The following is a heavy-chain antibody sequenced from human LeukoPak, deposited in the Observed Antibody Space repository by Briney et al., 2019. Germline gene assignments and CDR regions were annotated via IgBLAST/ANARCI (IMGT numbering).Heavy chain of an antibody. D-gene: IGHD1-26*01. CDR2: INPRSGGT. CDR3: ARGVVGVNTGNWFDP. V-gene: IGHV1-2*02. J-gene: IGHJ5*02. CDR1: GYTFTAYY. Sequence: GASGKLSCTASGYTFTAYYMHWVRQPPGQGPERKGGINPRSGGTSIAQKFQDRVTMTTDTSISTAYMELSRLRSDDTALYYCARGVVGVNTGNWFDPWGQGTMVTVSS.